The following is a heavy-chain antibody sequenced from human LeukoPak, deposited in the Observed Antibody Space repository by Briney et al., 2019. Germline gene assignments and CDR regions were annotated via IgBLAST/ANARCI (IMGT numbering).Heavy chain of an antibody. CDR3: ARVGYTDYLDY. CDR1: GSTFSSYA. Sequence: GGSLRLSCAAYGSTFSSYAMNWVRQAPGKGLEWVSSVSSSSNKFYADSVKGRFTISRDDAKNSLYLQMNSLRVEDTAVYYCARVGYTDYLDYWGQGTLVTVSS. V-gene: IGHV3-21*01. D-gene: IGHD6-13*01. CDR2: VSSSSNK. J-gene: IGHJ4*02.